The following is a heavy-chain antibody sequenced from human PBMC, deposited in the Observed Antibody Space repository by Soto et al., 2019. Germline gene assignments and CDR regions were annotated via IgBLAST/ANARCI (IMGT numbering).Heavy chain of an antibody. Sequence: QVQLVESGGGVVQPGRSLRLSCAASGFTFTSHGMHWVRQAPDKGLEWVAVIWYDGSTKYYVDSVKGRFTISRDNSNNMLYLEMNSLRVEDTAIYYCARWGNWKVADNWGQGTLVTVSS. V-gene: IGHV3-33*01. D-gene: IGHD3-16*01. CDR1: GFTFTSHG. J-gene: IGHJ4*02. CDR3: ARWGNWKVADN. CDR2: IWYDGSTK.